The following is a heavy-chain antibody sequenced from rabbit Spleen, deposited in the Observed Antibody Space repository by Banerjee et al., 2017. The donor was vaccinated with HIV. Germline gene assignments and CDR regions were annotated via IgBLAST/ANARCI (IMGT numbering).Heavy chain of an antibody. CDR2: INIVTGKS. CDR3: ARDTSSSFSSYGMDL. D-gene: IGHD1-1*01. J-gene: IGHJ3*01. V-gene: IGHV1S40*01. Sequence: QSLEESGGGLVKPEGSLTLTCTASGFSFSSSDYMCWVRQAPGKGLEWIACINIVTGKSVYATWAKGRFTISKTSSTTVTLQMTSLTAADTATYFCARDTSSSFSSYGMDLWGQGTLVTVS. CDR1: GFSFSSSDY.